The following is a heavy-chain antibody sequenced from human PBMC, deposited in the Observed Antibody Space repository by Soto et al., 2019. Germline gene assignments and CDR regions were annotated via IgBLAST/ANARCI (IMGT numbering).Heavy chain of an antibody. CDR3: SRYVTTSLYYYLIPAAFHP. CDR1: GFTFSTYS. Sequence: EVQLVESGGGLVKPGGSLRLSCAASGFTFSTYSMNWVRQARGKGMEWVSSISTSSSYIYYADSVKARFTISRDNAKNSLYLQMISLLAENTAIYSSSRYVTTSLYYYLIPAAFHPWAPETLVTVSS. D-gene: IGHD3-22*01. CDR2: ISTSSSYI. J-gene: IGHJ5*02. V-gene: IGHV3-21*01.